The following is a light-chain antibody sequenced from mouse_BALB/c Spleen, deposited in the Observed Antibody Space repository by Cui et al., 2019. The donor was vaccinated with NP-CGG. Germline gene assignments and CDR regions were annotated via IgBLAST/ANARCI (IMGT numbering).Light chain of an antibody. Sequence: QAVATQESALTTSPGETVTLTCRSSTGAVTTNNYGNWVQEKPDHLFTGLIGSTNNRAPGVPARFSGSLIGDKAALTITGAQSEDEAIYFCALWYSNHWVFGGGTKLTVL. J-gene: IGLJ1*01. CDR1: TGAVTTNNY. CDR2: STN. V-gene: IGLV1*01. CDR3: ALWYSNHWV.